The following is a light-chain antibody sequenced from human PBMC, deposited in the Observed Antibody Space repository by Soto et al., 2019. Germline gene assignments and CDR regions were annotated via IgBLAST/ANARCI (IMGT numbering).Light chain of an antibody. Sequence: QSVLTQPPSVSGAPGQRVTISCTGSSSNIGAGYDVHWYQQLPGTAPKLLIYGNSNRPSGVPDRFSGSKSGTSAPLAITGFQAEDEADYYCQSYDSSLSGRGGVFGGGTKLTVL. V-gene: IGLV1-40*01. CDR1: SSNIGAGYD. CDR2: GNS. J-gene: IGLJ2*01. CDR3: QSYDSSLSGRGGV.